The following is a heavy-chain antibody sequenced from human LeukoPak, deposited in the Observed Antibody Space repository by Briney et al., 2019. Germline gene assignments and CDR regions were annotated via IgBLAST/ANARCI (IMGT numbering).Heavy chain of an antibody. CDR2: INHSGST. CDR3: ARSSYFPPRTPSY. V-gene: IGHV4-34*01. J-gene: IGHJ4*02. D-gene: IGHD2-21*01. Sequence: PSETLSLTCAVYGGSFSGHYWSWIRQPPGKGLEWIGEINHSGSTNYNPSLKSRVTISVDTSKNQFSLKLSSVTAADTAVYYCARSSYFPPRTPSYWGQGTLVTVSS. CDR1: GGSFSGHY.